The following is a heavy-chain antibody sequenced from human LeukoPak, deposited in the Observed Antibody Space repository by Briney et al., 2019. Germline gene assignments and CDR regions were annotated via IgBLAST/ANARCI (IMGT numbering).Heavy chain of an antibody. CDR1: GGSISSYY. D-gene: IGHD3-10*01. V-gene: IGHV4-59*01. CDR3: ARDYYGSGSYSVWFDP. Sequence: SETLSLTCTVSGGSISSYYWSWIRPPPGKGLEWIGYIYYSGSTNYNPSPKRRVTISVDTSKNQFSLKLSSVTAADTAVYYCARDYYGSGSYSVWFDPWGQGTLVTVSS. CDR2: IYYSGST. J-gene: IGHJ5*02.